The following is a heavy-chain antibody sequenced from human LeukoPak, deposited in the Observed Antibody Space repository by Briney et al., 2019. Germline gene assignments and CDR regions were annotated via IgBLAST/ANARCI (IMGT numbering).Heavy chain of an antibody. CDR3: ASPYSSGWYNWFDP. CDR2: ISYDGSNK. J-gene: IGHJ5*02. Sequence: GGSLPLSGAASGFTFSSYAMHWVRQAPGKGLEWVAVISYDGSNKYYADSVKGRFTISRDNSKNTLYLQMNSLRAEDTAVYYCASPYSSGWYNWFDPWGQGTLITVSS. V-gene: IGHV3-30-3*01. CDR1: GFTFSSYA. D-gene: IGHD6-19*01.